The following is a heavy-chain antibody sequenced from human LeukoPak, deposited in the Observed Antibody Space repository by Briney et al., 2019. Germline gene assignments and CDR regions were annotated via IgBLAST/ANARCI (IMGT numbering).Heavy chain of an antibody. Sequence: GGSLRLSCAASGFTFSSYWMSWVRQAPGKGLEWVANIKQDGSEKYYVDSVKGRFTIFRDNAKNSLYLQMNSLRAEDTAVYYCAREFGSIAAAGDYYMDVWGKGTTVTVSS. CDR2: IKQDGSEK. V-gene: IGHV3-7*01. CDR3: AREFGSIAAAGDYYMDV. D-gene: IGHD6-13*01. J-gene: IGHJ6*03. CDR1: GFTFSSYW.